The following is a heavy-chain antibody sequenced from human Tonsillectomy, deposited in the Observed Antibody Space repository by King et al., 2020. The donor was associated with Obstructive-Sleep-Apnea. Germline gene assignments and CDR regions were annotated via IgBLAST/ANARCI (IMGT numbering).Heavy chain of an antibody. Sequence: VQLQESGPGLVKPSETLSLTCTVSGYSISSGYYWGWIRQPPGKGLEWIGSIYHSGSTYYNPSLKSRFTISVDTSKNQFSLKLSSVTAADTAVYYCARDRGTTGDDAFDIWGQGTMVTVSS. CDR1: GYSISSGYY. D-gene: IGHD7-27*01. J-gene: IGHJ3*02. CDR3: ARDRGTTGDDAFDI. CDR2: IYHSGST. V-gene: IGHV4-38-2*02.